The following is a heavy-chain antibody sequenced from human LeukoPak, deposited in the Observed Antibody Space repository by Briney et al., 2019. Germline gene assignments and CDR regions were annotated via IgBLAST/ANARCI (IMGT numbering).Heavy chain of an antibody. V-gene: IGHV3-11*04. CDR1: GFIFSDYY. CDR3: ARDRDGYGIRRFDP. Sequence: PGGSLRLSCAASGFIFSDYYMSWIRQAPGKGLEWVSYISSSGSIIYYADSVKGRFTISRDNAKNSLYLQMNSLRAEDTAAYYCARDRDGYGIRRFDPWGQGTLVTVSS. J-gene: IGHJ5*02. CDR2: ISSSGSII. D-gene: IGHD5-24*01.